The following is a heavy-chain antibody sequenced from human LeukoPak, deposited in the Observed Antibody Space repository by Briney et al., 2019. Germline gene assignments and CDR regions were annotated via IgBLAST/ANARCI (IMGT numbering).Heavy chain of an antibody. D-gene: IGHD6-19*01. Sequence: PEASVKVSCKASGGTFSSYAISWVRQAPGQGLEWMGGIIPIFGTANYAQKFQGRVTITADESTSTAYMELSSLRSEDTAMYYCARVGGWYDTNDYWGQGTLVTVSS. V-gene: IGHV1-69*01. CDR3: ARVGGWYDTNDY. CDR1: GGTFSSYA. CDR2: IIPIFGTA. J-gene: IGHJ4*02.